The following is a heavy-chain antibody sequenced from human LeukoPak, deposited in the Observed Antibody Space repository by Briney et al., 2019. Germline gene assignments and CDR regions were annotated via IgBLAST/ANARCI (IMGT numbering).Heavy chain of an antibody. Sequence: GGSLRLSCAASGFTVSSNYMSWVRQAPGEGVEWVSVIYSGGSTYYADSVKGRFTISRDNSKNTLYLQMNSLRAEDTAVYYCARDGGASGSGNYYYAMDVWGQGTTVTVSS. CDR1: GFTVSSNY. J-gene: IGHJ6*02. CDR2: IYSGGST. CDR3: ARDGGASGSGNYYYAMDV. V-gene: IGHV3-66*01. D-gene: IGHD3-16*01.